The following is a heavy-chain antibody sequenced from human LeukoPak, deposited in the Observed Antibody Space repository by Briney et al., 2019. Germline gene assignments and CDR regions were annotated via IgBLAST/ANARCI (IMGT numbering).Heavy chain of an antibody. Sequence: GGSLRLSCAASGFTFSSYSMNWVRQAQGKGLEWVSYISLSSSTIYYADSVKGRCTISRDNAKNSLYLQMNSLRDEDTAVYYCASMLTGSFDSWGQGTLVSVSS. CDR1: GFTFSSYS. J-gene: IGHJ4*02. CDR2: ISLSSSTI. D-gene: IGHD7-27*01. CDR3: ASMLTGSFDS. V-gene: IGHV3-48*02.